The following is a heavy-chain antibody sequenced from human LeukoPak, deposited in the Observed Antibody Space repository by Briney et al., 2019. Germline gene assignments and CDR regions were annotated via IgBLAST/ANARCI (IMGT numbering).Heavy chain of an antibody. Sequence: GGSLRLSCAASGFTFSSYGMHWVRQAPGKGLEWVAVIWYDGSNKYYADSVKGRFTISRDNSENTLYLQMNSLRAEDTAVYYCARGTMVRGVIRTPFDYWGQGTLVTVSS. D-gene: IGHD3-10*01. CDR3: ARGTMVRGVIRTPFDY. V-gene: IGHV3-33*01. CDR1: GFTFSSYG. J-gene: IGHJ4*02. CDR2: IWYDGSNK.